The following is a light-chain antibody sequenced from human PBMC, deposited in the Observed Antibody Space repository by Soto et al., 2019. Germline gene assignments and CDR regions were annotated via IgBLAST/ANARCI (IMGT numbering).Light chain of an antibody. Sequence: QSVLTQPASVSGSPGQSITISCTGTSSDVGGYNYVSWYQQHPGKAPKLMIYDVSNRPSGVSNRFSGSKSGNTAFLTISGLQAEDEADYYCSSYTTSGSLVFGGGTKVTVL. CDR3: SSYTTSGSLV. V-gene: IGLV2-14*01. CDR2: DVS. J-gene: IGLJ2*01. CDR1: SSDVGGYNY.